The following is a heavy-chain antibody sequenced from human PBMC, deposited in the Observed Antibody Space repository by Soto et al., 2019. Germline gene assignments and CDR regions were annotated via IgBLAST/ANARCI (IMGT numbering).Heavy chain of an antibody. V-gene: IGHV4-31*11. Sequence: NPSETLSLTCGVSGVFIASDAYYWGWIRHHPGKGLEWIGYVSHRGNTYYNPSLKSRLTISLDTSKNQFYLHLTSVTAADTAVYYCARYRFTATWSKFDYWGQGTQVTVSS. D-gene: IGHD3-16*02. J-gene: IGHJ4*02. CDR2: VSHRGNT. CDR3: ARYRFTATWSKFDY. CDR1: GVFIASDAYY.